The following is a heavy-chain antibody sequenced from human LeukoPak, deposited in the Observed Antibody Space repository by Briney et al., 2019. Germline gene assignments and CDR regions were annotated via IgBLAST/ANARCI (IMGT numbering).Heavy chain of an antibody. CDR3: ARDWDSRNNYFDP. D-gene: IGHD1-26*01. CDR2: TSAHNDDT. Sequence: ASVKVSCKASGYTFTSYGISWVRQAPGQGLEWMGWTSAHNDDTNYAETLQGRLTMTTDISTSTAYMELTSLRFDDTASYYCARDWDSRNNYFDPWGQGTLVTVSS. CDR1: GYTFTSYG. J-gene: IGHJ5*02. V-gene: IGHV1-18*01.